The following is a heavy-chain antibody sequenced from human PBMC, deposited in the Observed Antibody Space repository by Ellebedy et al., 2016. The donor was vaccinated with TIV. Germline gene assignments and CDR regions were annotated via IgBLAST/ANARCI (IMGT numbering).Heavy chain of an antibody. Sequence: GESLKISCADSGSTFSSYWMTWVRQPPGKGLEGVANIKQDGRDNYYVDSVRGRFTISRDNAKNSLYLPINSLTVEDTAVYYCARRYCTISRCFAASWASLDMWGQGTMVTVSS. V-gene: IGHV3-7*01. CDR3: ARRYCTISRCFAASWASLDM. D-gene: IGHD2-2*01. J-gene: IGHJ3*02. CDR2: IKQDGRDN. CDR1: GSTFSSYW.